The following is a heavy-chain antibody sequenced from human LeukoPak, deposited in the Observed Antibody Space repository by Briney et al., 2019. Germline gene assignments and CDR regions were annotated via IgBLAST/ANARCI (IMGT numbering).Heavy chain of an antibody. CDR2: INSDGSSP. Sequence: SGGSLRLSCAASGFTFSTYWMHWVRQAPGKGLVWVSCINSDGSSPSYADSVKGRFTISRDNSKNTLYLQMSSLRAEDTAVYYCAKDSGSYYYDSSGYCDYWGQGTLVSVSS. J-gene: IGHJ4*02. CDR1: GFTFSTYW. D-gene: IGHD3-22*01. CDR3: AKDSGSYYYDSSGYCDY. V-gene: IGHV3-74*01.